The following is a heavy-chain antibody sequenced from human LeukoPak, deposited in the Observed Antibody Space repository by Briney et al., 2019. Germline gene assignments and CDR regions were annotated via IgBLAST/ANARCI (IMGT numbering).Heavy chain of an antibody. Sequence: SVKVSCKASGFTFTSSTIQWVRQARGQRLEWIGWIVVGRGNTNYAQKFQERVIITRDMSTTTVYMELSSLRSEDTAVYYCAGTPWFGELTLDYWGQGTLVTVSS. CDR1: GFTFTSST. J-gene: IGHJ4*02. V-gene: IGHV1-58*02. CDR3: AGTPWFGELTLDY. D-gene: IGHD3-10*01. CDR2: IVVGRGNT.